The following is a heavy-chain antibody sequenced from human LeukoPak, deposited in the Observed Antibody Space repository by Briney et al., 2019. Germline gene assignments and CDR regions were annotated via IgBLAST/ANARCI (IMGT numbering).Heavy chain of an antibody. J-gene: IGHJ4*02. D-gene: IGHD6-13*01. Sequence: PGGSLRLSCAASGFTVSSNYMSWVRQAPGKGLEWVSVIYSGGSTYYADSVKGRFNISRHNSKNTLYLQMNSLRAEDTAVYYCARDSIAAAGGIDYWGQGTLVTVPS. V-gene: IGHV3-53*04. CDR3: ARDSIAAAGGIDY. CDR2: IYSGGST. CDR1: GFTVSSNY.